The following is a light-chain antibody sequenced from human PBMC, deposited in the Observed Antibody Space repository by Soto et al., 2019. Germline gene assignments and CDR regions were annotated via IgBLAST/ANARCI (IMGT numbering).Light chain of an antibody. V-gene: IGLV2-14*01. CDR3: SSYTRSTTLNVL. CDR1: SSDVGVYNY. Sequence: QSALTQPASVSGSPGQSLTISCTGTSSDVGVYNYVSWYQQHPGKAPKLMIYEVSNRPSGVSNRFSGSKSGNTASLTISGLQAEDEAEYYCSSYTRSTTLNVLFGGGTQLTVL. J-gene: IGLJ2*01. CDR2: EVS.